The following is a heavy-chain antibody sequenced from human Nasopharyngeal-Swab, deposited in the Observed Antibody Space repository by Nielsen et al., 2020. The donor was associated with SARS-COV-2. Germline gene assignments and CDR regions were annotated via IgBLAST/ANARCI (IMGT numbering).Heavy chain of an antibody. Sequence: GGSLRLSCAASGFTFSSYSMNWVRPAPGKGLEWVSSISSSSSYIYYADSVKGRFTISRDNAKNSLYLQMNSLRAEDTAVYYCARDPIGYSSSSWWFDPWGQGTLVTVSS. CDR3: ARDPIGYSSSSWWFDP. D-gene: IGHD6-13*01. CDR2: ISSSSSYI. J-gene: IGHJ5*02. V-gene: IGHV3-21*01. CDR1: GFTFSSYS.